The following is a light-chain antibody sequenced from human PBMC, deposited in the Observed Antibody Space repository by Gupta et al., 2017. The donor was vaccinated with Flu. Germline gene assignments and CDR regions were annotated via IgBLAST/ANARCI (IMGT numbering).Light chain of an antibody. CDR3: QSADSSGTYWV. J-gene: IGLJ3*02. Sequence: SYELTQPPSVSVSPGQTARITCSGDALPKQYAHWYQRKPGQAPVVVIYEDNERPSGIPERFSGSSSGKTVTLTISGVQAEDEADYYCQSADSSGTYWVFGGGTKLTVL. CDR1: ALPKQY. CDR2: EDN. V-gene: IGLV3-25*03.